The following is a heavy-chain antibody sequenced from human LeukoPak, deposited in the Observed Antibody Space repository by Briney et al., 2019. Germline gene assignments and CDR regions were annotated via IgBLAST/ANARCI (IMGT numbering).Heavy chain of an antibody. J-gene: IGHJ4*02. CDR1: GGSISGYY. Sequence: SETLSLTCTVAGGSISGYYWGWIRQPPGKGLEWIGSIYYTGSTYYNPSLKSRVTISVDTSKNQFSLKLSSVTAADTAVYYCARPLIGGGLFDYWGQGTLVTVFS. D-gene: IGHD4-23*01. V-gene: IGHV4-39*01. CDR3: ARPLIGGGLFDY. CDR2: IYYTGST.